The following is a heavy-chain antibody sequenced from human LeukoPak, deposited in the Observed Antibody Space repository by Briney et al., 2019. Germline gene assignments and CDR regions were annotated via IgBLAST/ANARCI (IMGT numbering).Heavy chain of an antibody. CDR2: IRTDGSID. V-gene: IGHV3-30*02. Sequence: GGSLRLSCAASGFSFGFYGLHWVRQAPGRGLEWVAFIRTDGSIDYYADSVRGRFTISRDNAKNTLYLQMNSLRAEDAALYYCAKDQPEAYFDYWGQGTLVTVSS. CDR3: AKDQPEAYFDY. CDR1: GFSFGFYG. D-gene: IGHD1-14*01. J-gene: IGHJ4*02.